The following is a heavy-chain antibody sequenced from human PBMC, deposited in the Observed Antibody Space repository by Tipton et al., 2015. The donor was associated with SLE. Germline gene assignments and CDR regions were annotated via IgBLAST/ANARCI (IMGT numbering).Heavy chain of an antibody. CDR1: GGSLSGDTYY. Sequence: TLSLTCTVSGGSLSGDTYYWSWIRQPAGEGLEWIGRIFTSGNTNYNPSLKSRVTISVETVKTQVSLKLTSVTAADTAMYFCARGFFHDYWSAEQGRKSFYFDNWGQGALVTVSS. V-gene: IGHV4-61*02. CDR3: ARGFFHDYWSAEQGRKSFYFDN. J-gene: IGHJ4*02. CDR2: IFTSGNT. D-gene: IGHD3-3*01.